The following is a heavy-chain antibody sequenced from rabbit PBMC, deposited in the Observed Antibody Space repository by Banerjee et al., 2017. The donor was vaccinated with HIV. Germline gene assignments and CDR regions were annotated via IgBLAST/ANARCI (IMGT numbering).Heavy chain of an antibody. Sequence: QSLEESGGDLVKPGASLTLTCTASGFSFSSSYYMCWVRQAPGKGLEWIACIYAGSSGSTYYASWAKGRFTISKTSSTTVTLQMTSLTAADTATYFCARDNAYASGAYDYYFNLWGQGTLVTVS. V-gene: IGHV1S40*01. D-gene: IGHD1-1*01. J-gene: IGHJ4*01. CDR1: GFSFSSSYY. CDR3: ARDNAYASGAYDYYFNL. CDR2: IYAGSSGST.